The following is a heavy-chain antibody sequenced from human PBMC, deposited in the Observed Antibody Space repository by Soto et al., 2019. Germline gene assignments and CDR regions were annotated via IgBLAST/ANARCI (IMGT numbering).Heavy chain of an antibody. CDR1: GFSLSTSGVG. V-gene: IGHV2-5*02. CDR3: AVLIELRSSYLFDY. D-gene: IGHD6-6*01. Sequence: SGPTLVNPTQTLTLTCTFSGFSLSTSGVGVGWIRQPPGKALEWLALIYWDDDNRYSPSLQSRLTITKDTSKNQVVLTMTNMDPADTATYYCAVLIELRSSYLFDYWGQGNLVTVSS. CDR2: IYWDDDN. J-gene: IGHJ4*02.